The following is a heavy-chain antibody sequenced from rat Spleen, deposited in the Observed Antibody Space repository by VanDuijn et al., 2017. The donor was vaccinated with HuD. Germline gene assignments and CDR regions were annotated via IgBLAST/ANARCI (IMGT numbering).Heavy chain of an antibody. V-gene: IGHV2-72*01. CDR2: IWAGGGT. D-gene: IGHD1-12*02. J-gene: IGHJ4*01. CDR3: ARHMDYDGSYYYVMDA. Sequence: QVQLKESGPGLVQPSQTLSLTCTVSGFSLTSYHVSWVRQPPGKSLVWMGTIWAGGGTNYNSAVQSRLSISRDTAKSQVFLKMNSLQPEETGTYYCARHMDYDGSYYYVMDAWGQGASVTVSS. CDR1: GFSLTSYH.